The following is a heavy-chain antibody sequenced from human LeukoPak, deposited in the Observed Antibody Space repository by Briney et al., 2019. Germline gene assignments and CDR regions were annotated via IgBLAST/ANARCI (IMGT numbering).Heavy chain of an antibody. V-gene: IGHV4-39*01. CDR1: GGSFSSSSYY. CDR2: IYYTGST. Sequence: SETLSLTCTVSGGSFSSSSYYWGWIRQPPGKGLEWIGNIYYTGSTYYNPSLKSRVTISPDTSKNQFSLKLSSVTASDTAVYYCARHGYSTGWYHFWGQGTLVTVSS. CDR3: ARHGYSTGWYHF. J-gene: IGHJ4*02. D-gene: IGHD6-19*01.